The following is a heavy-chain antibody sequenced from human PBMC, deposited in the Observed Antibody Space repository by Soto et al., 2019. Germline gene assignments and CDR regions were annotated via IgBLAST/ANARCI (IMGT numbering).Heavy chain of an antibody. D-gene: IGHD6-19*01. CDR2: IFDSGSI. V-gene: IGHV4-31*02. J-gene: IGHJ5*02. CDR3: ARMYSSGTAWFHH. CDR1: GYCLGAGGNY. Sequence: PSETLSRTSFVSGYCLGAGGNYWSWIRHHPGKGLEWIGSIFDSGSIIYNPSVRSRVSISGDMSTNHFSMTLMSLTDADTARYYCARMYSSGTAWFHHWGQGTLVTVSS.